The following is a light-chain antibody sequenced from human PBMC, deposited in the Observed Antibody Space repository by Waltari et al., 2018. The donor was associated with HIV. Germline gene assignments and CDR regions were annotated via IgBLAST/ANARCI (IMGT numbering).Light chain of an antibody. J-gene: IGKJ4*01. Sequence: DIQMTQSPSSLSASVGDRVTITCRASQSISSYLNWYQQKPGKAPKLLINAASSLQSGVSSRFSGSGSGTDFTLTISSLQPEDFATYYCQQSYSTLPLTFGGGTKVEIK. CDR3: QQSYSTLPLT. V-gene: IGKV1-39*01. CDR1: QSISSY. CDR2: AAS.